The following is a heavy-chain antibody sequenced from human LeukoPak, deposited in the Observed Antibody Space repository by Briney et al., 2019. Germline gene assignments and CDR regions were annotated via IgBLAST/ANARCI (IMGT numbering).Heavy chain of an antibody. V-gene: IGHV4-61*02. Sequence: NSSETLSLTCTVSGGSISSGSYYWSWIRQPAGKGLEWIGRIYTSGSTNYNPSLKSRVTISVDTSKNQFSLKLSSVTAADTAVYYCARGTGQLGDYWGQGTLVTVSS. CDR1: GGSISSGSYY. CDR3: ARGTGQLGDY. J-gene: IGHJ4*02. D-gene: IGHD6-6*01. CDR2: IYTSGST.